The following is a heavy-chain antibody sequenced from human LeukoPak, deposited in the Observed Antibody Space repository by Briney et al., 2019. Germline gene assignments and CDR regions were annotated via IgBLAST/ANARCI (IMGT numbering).Heavy chain of an antibody. J-gene: IGHJ4*02. CDR3: ARWATSYDF. D-gene: IGHD3-10*01. Sequence: GGSPRLSCAASGFTFSNYWMSWVRQAPGKGLEWVANIKQDGSEKYYVDSVTGRFTISRDNAKNSLYLQMNSLRAEDTAVYYCARWATSYDFWGQGTLVTVSS. CDR2: IKQDGSEK. CDR1: GFTFSNYW. V-gene: IGHV3-7*01.